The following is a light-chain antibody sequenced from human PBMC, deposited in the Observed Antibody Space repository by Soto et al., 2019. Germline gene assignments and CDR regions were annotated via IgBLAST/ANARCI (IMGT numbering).Light chain of an antibody. CDR1: QSVSDYF. CDR2: GAS. CDR3: QQYGTSPFT. J-gene: IGKJ3*01. V-gene: IGKV3-20*01. Sequence: EIVLTQSPGTLSLSPGERATFSCRASQSVSDYFLAWYQQRPGQAPRLLIHGASSRATGIPGRFSGSGSGTDFTLTISRLEAEDFAVYYCQQYGTSPFTCGPGTKVDI.